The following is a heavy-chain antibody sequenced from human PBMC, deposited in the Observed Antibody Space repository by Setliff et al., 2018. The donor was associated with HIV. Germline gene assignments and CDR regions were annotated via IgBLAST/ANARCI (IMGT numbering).Heavy chain of an antibody. CDR3: ARVVAPTKTFGGVIAPYFDY. J-gene: IGHJ4*02. CDR2: IYYSGST. V-gene: IGHV4-59*01. Sequence: SETLSLTCAVYGGSISSFYWSWIRQPPGKGLEWIGYIYYSGSTNYNPSLKSRVTISVDTSKNQFSLKLSSVTAADTAVYYCARVVAPTKTFGGVIAPYFDYWGQGTLVTVSS. D-gene: IGHD3-16*02. CDR1: GGSISSFY.